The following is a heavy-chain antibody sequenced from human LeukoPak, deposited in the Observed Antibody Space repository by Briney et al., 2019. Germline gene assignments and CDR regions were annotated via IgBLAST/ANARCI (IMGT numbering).Heavy chain of an antibody. CDR1: GGSISSGGYS. D-gene: IGHD3-3*01. CDR3: ARAGGFFSPFGY. Sequence: TSQTLSLTCAVSGGSISSGGYSWSWIRQPPGKGLEWIGYIYHSGSTYYNPSLKSRVTISVDRSKNQFSLKLSSVTAADTAVYYCARAGGFFSPFGYWGQGTLVTVSS. CDR2: IYHSGST. V-gene: IGHV4-30-2*01. J-gene: IGHJ4*02.